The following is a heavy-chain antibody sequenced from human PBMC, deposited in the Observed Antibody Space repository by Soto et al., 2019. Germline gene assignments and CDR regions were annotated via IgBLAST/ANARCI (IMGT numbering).Heavy chain of an antibody. Sequence: ASVKVSCKASGYTFTSYAMPWVRQAPGQRLEWMGWINAGNGNTKYSQKFQGRVTITRDTSASTAYMELSSLRSEDTAVYYCARVPSSSSYYFDYWGQGTLVTVSS. CDR1: GYTFTSYA. V-gene: IGHV1-3*01. D-gene: IGHD6-6*01. CDR2: INAGNGNT. CDR3: ARVPSSSSYYFDY. J-gene: IGHJ4*02.